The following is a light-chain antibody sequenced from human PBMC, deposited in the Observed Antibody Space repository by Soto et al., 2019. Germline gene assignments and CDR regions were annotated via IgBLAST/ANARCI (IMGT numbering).Light chain of an antibody. J-gene: IGLJ1*01. CDR2: DVS. CDR1: SSDVGGYNY. V-gene: IGLV2-11*01. Sequence: QSVLTQPRSVSGSPGQSVTISCTGTSSDVGGYNYVSWYQQYPGTAPKLMIYDVSMRPSGVPDRFSGSKSGSTASLTISGLQAEDEADYYCCSYAGSYTFYVFGTGTKVTVL. CDR3: CSYAGSYTFYV.